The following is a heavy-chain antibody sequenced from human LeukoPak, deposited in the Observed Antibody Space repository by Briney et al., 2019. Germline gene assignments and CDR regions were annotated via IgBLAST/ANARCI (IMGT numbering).Heavy chain of an antibody. CDR2: IIPIFGTA. Sequence: ASVTVSCTASGGTFSSYAISWVRQAPGQGLEWMGGIIPIFGTANYAQKFQGRVTITADKSTSTAYMELSSLRSEDTAVYYCATLAYPTLVATIIDPWGQGTLVTVSS. D-gene: IGHD5-12*01. J-gene: IGHJ5*02. CDR3: ATLAYPTLVATIIDP. CDR1: GGTFSSYA. V-gene: IGHV1-69*06.